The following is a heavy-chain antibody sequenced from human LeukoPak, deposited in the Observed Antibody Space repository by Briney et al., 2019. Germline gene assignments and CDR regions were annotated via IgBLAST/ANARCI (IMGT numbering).Heavy chain of an antibody. CDR3: ARNLWFGESSDAFYI. CDR2: IYYSGST. J-gene: IGHJ3*02. CDR1: GGSFSTYY. D-gene: IGHD3-10*01. Sequence: SETLSLTCTVSGGSFSTYYWSWIRQPPGKGLEWIGYIYYSGSTNYNPSLKSRVSISVDKSKNQFSLKLSSVTAADTAVYYCARNLWFGESSDAFYIWGQGTMVTVSS. V-gene: IGHV4-59*01.